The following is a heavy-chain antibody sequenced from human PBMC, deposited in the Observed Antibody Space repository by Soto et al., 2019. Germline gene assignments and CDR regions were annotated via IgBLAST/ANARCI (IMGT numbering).Heavy chain of an antibody. CDR3: ATSGSFRPFDY. V-gene: IGHV3-72*01. CDR1: EFTFSDHY. Sequence: AGCERICCATSEFTFSDHYMDWVRKAPGKGLEWVARVRNKFNSYSTEYAASVKGRFSISRDDSENSLYLHVSSLKSEDSAVYFCATSGSFRPFDYWGQGALVTVSS. J-gene: IGHJ4*02. CDR2: VRNKFNSYST. D-gene: IGHD1-26*01.